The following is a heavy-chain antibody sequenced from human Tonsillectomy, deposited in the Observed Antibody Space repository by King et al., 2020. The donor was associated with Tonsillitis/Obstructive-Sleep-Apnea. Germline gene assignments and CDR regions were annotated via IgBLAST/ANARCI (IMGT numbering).Heavy chain of an antibody. Sequence: VQLVESGGGLVQPGGSLRLSCAASRFTFSSYWMNWVRQAPGKGLEWVANIKQDGSEKYYVDSVKGRFTIARDNSKNSLYLQMYSLRAEDTAVYYCARENGADFDYWGQGTLVTVSS. D-gene: IGHD1-1*01. V-gene: IGHV3-7*03. CDR2: IKQDGSEK. CDR1: RFTFSSYW. J-gene: IGHJ4*02. CDR3: ARENGADFDY.